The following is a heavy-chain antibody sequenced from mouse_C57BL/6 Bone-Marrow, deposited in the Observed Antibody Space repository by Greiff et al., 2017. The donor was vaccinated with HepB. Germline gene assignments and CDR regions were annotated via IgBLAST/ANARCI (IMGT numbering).Heavy chain of an antibody. J-gene: IGHJ1*03. CDR1: GFNIKDDY. CDR2: IDPENGDT. Sequence: EVKLQESGAELVRPGASVKLSCTASGFNIKDDYMHWVKQRPEQGLEWIGWIDPENGDTEYASKFQGKATITADTSSNTAYLQLSSLTSEDTAVYYCTTEGYDGYFDVWGTGTTVTVSS. D-gene: IGHD2-2*01. V-gene: IGHV14-4*01. CDR3: TTEGYDGYFDV.